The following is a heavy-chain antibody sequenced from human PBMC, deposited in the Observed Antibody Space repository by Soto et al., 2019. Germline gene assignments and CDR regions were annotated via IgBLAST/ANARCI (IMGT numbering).Heavy chain of an antibody. CDR2: ISGSGGST. J-gene: IGHJ5*02. V-gene: IGHV3-23*01. Sequence: EVQLLESGGGLVQPGGSLRLSCAASGFTFSSYAMSWVRQAPGKGLEWVSAISGSGGSTYYADSVKGRFTISRDNSKNTLYLQMNSLRAEDTAVYYCAKDPGDSSGYYPNWFDPWGQGTLVTVSS. CDR1: GFTFSSYA. D-gene: IGHD3-22*01. CDR3: AKDPGDSSGYYPNWFDP.